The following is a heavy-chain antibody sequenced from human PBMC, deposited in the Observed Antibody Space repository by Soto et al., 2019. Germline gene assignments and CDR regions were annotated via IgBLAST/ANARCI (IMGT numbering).Heavy chain of an antibody. CDR2: IVVGSGKA. V-gene: IGHV1-58*01. CDR1: GFTFSGSA. Sequence: QVQLVQSGPEVRKPGDSVTVSCKTSGFTFSGSAVQWVRQIRGQGLEWIGWIVVGSGKAKYAPKFQPRVTISRDKSTNTAYLEMNSLRHGDTAIYYCTVDTYGPDYWGQGTLVTVSS. D-gene: IGHD2-8*01. J-gene: IGHJ4*02. CDR3: TVDTYGPDY.